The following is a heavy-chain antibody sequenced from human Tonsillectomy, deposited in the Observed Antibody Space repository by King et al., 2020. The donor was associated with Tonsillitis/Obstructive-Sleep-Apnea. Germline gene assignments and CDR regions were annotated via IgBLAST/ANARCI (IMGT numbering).Heavy chain of an antibody. J-gene: IGHJ6*02. CDR1: GFSFNIYA. CDR3: AKDSGQEYYYDMDV. Sequence: VQLVESGGGVVQPGRSLRLSCAASGFSFNIYAMHWVRQAPGKGLEWVAPPPPPRSLIYYADSVKGRFTISRDNSKNTLYLQMNSLRAEDTALYYCAKDSGQEYYYDMDVWGQGTTVTVSS. CDR2: PPPPRSLI. V-gene: IGHV3-30*18.